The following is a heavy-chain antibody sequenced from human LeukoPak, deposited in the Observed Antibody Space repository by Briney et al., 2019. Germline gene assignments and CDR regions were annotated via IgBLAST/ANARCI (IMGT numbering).Heavy chain of an antibody. CDR3: ARDGVD. D-gene: IGHD2-15*01. V-gene: IGHV4-59*01. J-gene: IGHJ4*02. Sequence: MSSETLSLTCTVSGGSISSYYWIWIRQPPGKGLEWIGYIYYSGSTNYNPSLKSRVTISVDTSKNQFSLKLSSVTAADTAVYYCARDGVDWGQGTLVTVSS. CDR2: IYYSGST. CDR1: GGSISSYY.